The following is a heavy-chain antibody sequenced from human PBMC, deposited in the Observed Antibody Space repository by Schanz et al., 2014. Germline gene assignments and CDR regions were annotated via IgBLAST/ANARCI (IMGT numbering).Heavy chain of an antibody. CDR3: AREGTTFDAFTI. D-gene: IGHD4-4*01. V-gene: IGHV4-4*07. J-gene: IGHJ3*02. Sequence: QEQLQESGPGLVKPSETLSLTCTVSGASMSSYYWHWIRQPAGKGLEWIGRIYTSGSTNYNPSLRRRPTLSVDRSKTHCSLIRSSVTAADTAVYYCAREGTTFDAFTIWGQGTKVTVSS. CDR1: GASMSSYY. CDR2: IYTSGST.